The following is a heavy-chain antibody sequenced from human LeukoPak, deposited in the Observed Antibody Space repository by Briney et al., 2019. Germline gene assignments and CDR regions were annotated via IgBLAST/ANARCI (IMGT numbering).Heavy chain of an antibody. V-gene: IGHV4-59*01. CDR1: GGSISSYY. Sequence: PSETLSLTCTVSGGSISSYYWSWIRQPPGKGLEWIGYIYYSGSTNYNPSLKSRVTISVDTSKNQFSLKLSSVTAADTAVYYCAREIAKFGAFDIWGQGTMVTVSS. CDR3: AREIAKFGAFDI. J-gene: IGHJ3*02. CDR2: IYYSGST. D-gene: IGHD3-10*01.